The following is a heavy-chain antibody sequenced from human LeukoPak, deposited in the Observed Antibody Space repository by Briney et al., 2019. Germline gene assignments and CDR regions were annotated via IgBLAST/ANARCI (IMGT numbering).Heavy chain of an antibody. J-gene: IGHJ4*02. CDR2: IRRNYET. V-gene: IGHV3-73*01. Sequence: GGSLRLSCTASGFTLSGSHMHWVRQAPGKGLEWVGHIRRNYETAYGASVKGRFTISRDESKNMAYLHMNSLRSEDTAFYFCARQTNSCHDYWGQGTLVTVSS. CDR1: GFTLSGSH. CDR3: ARQTNSCHDY. D-gene: IGHD2-2*01.